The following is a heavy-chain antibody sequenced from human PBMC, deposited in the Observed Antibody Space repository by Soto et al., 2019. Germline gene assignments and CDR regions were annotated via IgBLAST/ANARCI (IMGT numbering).Heavy chain of an antibody. CDR2: IYYSVST. CDR1: GGSISSYF. D-gene: IGHD3-10*01. J-gene: IGHJ6*02. CDR3: ARARGLLWFGDRGDYYGMDV. V-gene: IGHV4-59*01. Sequence: SETLSLTCSVSGGSISSYFWSWIRQPPGKGLEWIGYIYYSVSTNYNPSLKSRVTISVDTSKNQFSLKLSTVTAADTAVYYCARARGLLWFGDRGDYYGMDVWGQGTTVTVSS.